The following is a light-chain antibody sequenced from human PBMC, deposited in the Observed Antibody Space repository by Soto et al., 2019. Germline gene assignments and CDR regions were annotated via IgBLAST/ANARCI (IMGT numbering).Light chain of an antibody. Sequence: EIVLTQSPGTLSLSPGERVTLSCRATESISSSYLAWYQQKPGQAPRLLIYDASNRATGIPARFSGSGSGTDFTLTISSLEPEDFAVYYCQQRSNWPPITFGQGTRLEIK. CDR2: DAS. CDR1: ESISSSY. V-gene: IGKV3-11*01. CDR3: QQRSNWPPIT. J-gene: IGKJ5*01.